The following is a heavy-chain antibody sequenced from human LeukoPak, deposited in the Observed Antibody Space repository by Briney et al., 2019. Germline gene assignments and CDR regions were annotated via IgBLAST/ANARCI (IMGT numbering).Heavy chain of an antibody. CDR3: ARNLRNYYGSGSYHDYMDV. J-gene: IGHJ6*03. CDR1: GYTFTSYG. V-gene: IGHV1-18*01. Sequence: ASVKVSCKASGYTFTSYGISWVRQAPGQGLEWMGWISAYNGNTNYAQKLQGRVTMTTDTSTSTAYMELRSLRSDDTAVYYCARNLRNYYGSGSYHDYMDVWGKGTTVTVSS. CDR2: ISAYNGNT. D-gene: IGHD3-10*01.